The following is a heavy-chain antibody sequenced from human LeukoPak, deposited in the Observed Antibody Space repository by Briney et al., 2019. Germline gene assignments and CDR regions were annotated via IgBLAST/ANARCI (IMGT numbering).Heavy chain of an antibody. CDR2: LYYSGST. Sequence: SETLSLTCSVSGGTISSYYWSWIRQPPGKGLEWIGYLYYSGSTNSNPSLKSRVTISVDTSKNQFSRKLSSVTAADTAVYYCARWAYRNVWYQYFDKWGQGTLVTVSS. J-gene: IGHJ4*02. CDR1: GGTISSYY. D-gene: IGHD6-19*01. CDR3: ARWAYRNVWYQYFDK. V-gene: IGHV4-59*08.